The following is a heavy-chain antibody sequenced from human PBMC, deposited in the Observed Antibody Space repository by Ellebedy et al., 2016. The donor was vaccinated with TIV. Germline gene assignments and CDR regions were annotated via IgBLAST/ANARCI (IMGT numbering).Heavy chain of an antibody. CDR1: GFTFSSYG. V-gene: IGHV3-30*18. CDR2: ISYDGSNK. CDR3: AKDHAAGYWYFDL. J-gene: IGHJ2*01. Sequence: GESLKISCVASGFTFSSYGMHWVRQAPGKGLEWVAVISYDGSNKFYADSVKGRFTISRDNSKNTLYVQMDSLTAEDTAVYYCAKDHAAGYWYFDLWGRGTLVTVSS. D-gene: IGHD6-19*01.